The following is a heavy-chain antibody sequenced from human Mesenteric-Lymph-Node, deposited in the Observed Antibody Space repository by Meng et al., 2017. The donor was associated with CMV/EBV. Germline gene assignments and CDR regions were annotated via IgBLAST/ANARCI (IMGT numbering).Heavy chain of an antibody. J-gene: IGHJ4*02. D-gene: IGHD4-23*01. CDR1: GGSFRGYY. V-gene: IGHV4-34*01. CDR2: INHSGST. Sequence: QWQRQQWGAGLLKPSETLSLTCAVYGGSFRGYYWSWIRQPPGKGLEWIGEINHSGSTNYNPSLKSRVTISVDTSKNQFSLKLSSVTAADTAVYYCARHQRWLKSEGGFNYWGQGTLVTVSS. CDR3: ARHQRWLKSEGGFNY.